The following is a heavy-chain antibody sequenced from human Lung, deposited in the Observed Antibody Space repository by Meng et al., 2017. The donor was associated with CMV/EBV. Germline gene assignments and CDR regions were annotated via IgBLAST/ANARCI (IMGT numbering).Heavy chain of an antibody. V-gene: IGHV4-4*02. CDR3: LRRSGGSV. CDR2: IPHRGSS. CDR1: GASITNHHW. D-gene: IGHD3-10*01. Sequence: QVPVRESGPALVQPSATLSLTCAVSGASITNHHWWASVRQPPGKGLEWIGEIPHRGSSAYNPSFKSRVSMSIDKSKNQFSLKLTSVTAADTAVYHCLRRSGGSVWGQGTLVTVSS. J-gene: IGHJ1*01.